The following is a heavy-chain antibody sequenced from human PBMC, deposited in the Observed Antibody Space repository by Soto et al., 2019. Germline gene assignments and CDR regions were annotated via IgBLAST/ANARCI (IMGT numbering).Heavy chain of an antibody. Sequence: PSGTRSLTWTVSGGSFSSGDYYWIWIRQPPGKGLDWIGYMYYSGNTNYNPSLKSRVIISVDTSKNLFSLKLTSVTAADTAVYYCVRSPVYTSMSYWLDPWGQGTLVPVSS. CDR1: GGSFSSGDYY. J-gene: IGHJ5*02. CDR2: MYYSGNT. V-gene: IGHV4-61*08. D-gene: IGHD2-8*01. CDR3: VRSPVYTSMSYWLDP.